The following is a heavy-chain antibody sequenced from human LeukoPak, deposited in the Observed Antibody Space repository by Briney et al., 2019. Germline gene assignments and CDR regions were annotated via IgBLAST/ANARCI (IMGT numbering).Heavy chain of an antibody. CDR3: AKDWGIDIYYFYMDV. CDR2: IRYDGSNT. J-gene: IGHJ6*03. V-gene: IGHV3-30*02. Sequence: SGGSLRLSCAASGFALINSGMHWVRQAPGRGLQWVAFIRYDGSNTYYADSVKGRFIISRDNSKNNVYLQMNSLRVEDTAVYYCAKDWGIDIYYFYMDVWGKGTTVTVSS. CDR1: GFALINSG. D-gene: IGHD3-16*01.